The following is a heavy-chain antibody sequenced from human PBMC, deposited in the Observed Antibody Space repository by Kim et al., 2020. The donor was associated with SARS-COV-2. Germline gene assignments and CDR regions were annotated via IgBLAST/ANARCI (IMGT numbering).Heavy chain of an antibody. CDR3: AKVGKSSGYTLAVGYFDL. J-gene: IGHJ2*01. CDR2: ISYDGSNK. CDR1: GFTFSSYG. V-gene: IGHV3-30*18. Sequence: GGSLRLSCAASGFTFSSYGMHWVRQAPGKGLEWVAVISYDGSNKYYADSVKGRFTISRDNSKNTLYLQMNSLRAEDTAVYYCAKVGKSSGYTLAVGYFDLWGRGTLVTVSS. D-gene: IGHD3-3*01.